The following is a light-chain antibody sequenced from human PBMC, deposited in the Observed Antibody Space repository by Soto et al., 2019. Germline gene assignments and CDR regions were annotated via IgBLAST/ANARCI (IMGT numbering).Light chain of an antibody. CDR2: DVS. CDR3: QQRSDWPPKWT. Sequence: EIVLTQSPATLSLSPGERATLSCRAGQSVSSYSAWYQQKPGQAPRLLIYDVSTRAAGTPARFSGSESGTDFTLTISSLEPEDFGVYYCQQRSDWPPKWTFGQGTKVEIK. V-gene: IGKV3-11*01. J-gene: IGKJ1*01. CDR1: QSVSSY.